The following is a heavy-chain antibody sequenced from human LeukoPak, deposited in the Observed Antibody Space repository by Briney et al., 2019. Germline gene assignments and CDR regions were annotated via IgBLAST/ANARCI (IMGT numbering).Heavy chain of an antibody. V-gene: IGHV4-30-2*01. J-gene: IGHJ6*03. CDR1: GGSISSGGYY. CDR2: IYDSGST. Sequence: SQSLSLTCTVSGGSISSGGYYWSWIRQPPGKGLEWIGYIYDSGSTYYNPSLKSRVTISVDRSKNQFSLKLSSVTAADTAVYYCARESGSGTQGYYYYYYMDVWGKGTTVTVSS. CDR3: ARESGSGTQGYYYYYYMDV. D-gene: IGHD3-10*01.